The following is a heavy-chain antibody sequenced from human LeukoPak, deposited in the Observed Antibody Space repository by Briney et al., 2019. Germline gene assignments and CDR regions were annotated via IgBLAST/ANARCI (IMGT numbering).Heavy chain of an antibody. Sequence: PGGSLRLSCAASGFTFSSYSMTWVRQAPGKGLEWVSYISSSSSTIYYADSVKGRFTISRDNAKNSLYLQMNSLRAEDTAVYYCARDRRRYYDSSGYSPWGQGTLVTVSS. CDR3: ARDRRRYYDSSGYSP. CDR1: GFTFSSYS. CDR2: ISSSSSTI. D-gene: IGHD3-22*01. J-gene: IGHJ4*02. V-gene: IGHV3-48*04.